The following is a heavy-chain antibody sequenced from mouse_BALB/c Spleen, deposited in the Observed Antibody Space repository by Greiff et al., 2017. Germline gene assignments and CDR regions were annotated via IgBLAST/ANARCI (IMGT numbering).Heavy chain of an antibody. V-gene: IGHV2-9*02. Sequence: VKVEESGPGLVAPSQSLSITCTVSGFSLTSYGVHWVRQPPGKGLEWLGVIWAGGSTNYNSALMSRLSISKDNSKSQVFLKMNSLQTDDTAMYYCARAYYGKGGLAYWGQGTLVTVSA. CDR2: IWAGGST. J-gene: IGHJ3*01. CDR1: GFSLTSYG. D-gene: IGHD2-10*01. CDR3: ARAYYGKGGLAY.